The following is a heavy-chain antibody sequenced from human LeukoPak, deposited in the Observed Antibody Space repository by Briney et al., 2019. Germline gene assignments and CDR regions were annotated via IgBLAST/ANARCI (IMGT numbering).Heavy chain of an antibody. J-gene: IGHJ4*02. CDR2: ISAYNGNT. CDR1: GYTFTSYG. CDR3: ARDPEDCSSTSCYFDY. Sequence: GASVKVSCKASGYTFTSYGISWLRQAPGQGLEWMGWISAYNGNTNYAQKLQGRVTMTTDTSTSTAYMELRSLRSDDTAVYYCARDPEDCSSTSCYFDYWGQGTLVTVSS. V-gene: IGHV1-18*01. D-gene: IGHD2-2*01.